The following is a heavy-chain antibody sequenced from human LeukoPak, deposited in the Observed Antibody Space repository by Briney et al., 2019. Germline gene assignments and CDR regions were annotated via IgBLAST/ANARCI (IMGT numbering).Heavy chain of an antibody. D-gene: IGHD3-16*01. Sequence: GASVKVSCKASGYTFTGYYMHWVRQAPGQGLEWVGWINPNSGGTNYAQKFQGRVTMTRDTSISTAYMELSRLRSDDTAVYYCARDRSGGYYFDYWGQGTLVTVSS. V-gene: IGHV1-2*02. CDR1: GYTFTGYY. J-gene: IGHJ4*02. CDR3: ARDRSGGYYFDY. CDR2: INPNSGGT.